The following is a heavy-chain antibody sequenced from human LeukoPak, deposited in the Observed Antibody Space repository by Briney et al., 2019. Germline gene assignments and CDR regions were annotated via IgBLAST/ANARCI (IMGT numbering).Heavy chain of an antibody. CDR3: ARDGMVVVPAATHYYYYYYMDV. CDR1: GFTFSSYG. J-gene: IGHJ6*03. Sequence: GGSLRLSCAASGFTFSSYGMHWVRQAPGKGLEWVAVMWYDGSNKYYADSVKGRFTISRDNSKNTLYLQMNSLRAEDTAVYYCARDGMVVVPAATHYYYYYYMDVWGKGTTVTVSS. V-gene: IGHV3-33*01. D-gene: IGHD2-2*01. CDR2: MWYDGSNK.